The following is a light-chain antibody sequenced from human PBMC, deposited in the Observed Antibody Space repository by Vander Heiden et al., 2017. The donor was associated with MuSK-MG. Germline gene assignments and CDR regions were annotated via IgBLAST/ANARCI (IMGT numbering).Light chain of an antibody. V-gene: IGKV3-20*01. J-gene: IGKJ2*01. CDR2: GAS. CDR1: QSLGRTSH. Sequence: EIVLTQSPGTLSLSPGERATLSCRASQSLGRTSHLAWYQQKPGQAPRLLIYGASSRATGIPDRFSGSGSGTDFTLTISRLEPEDFAVYYCQQSGSSPQTFGQGTKLEIK. CDR3: QQSGSSPQT.